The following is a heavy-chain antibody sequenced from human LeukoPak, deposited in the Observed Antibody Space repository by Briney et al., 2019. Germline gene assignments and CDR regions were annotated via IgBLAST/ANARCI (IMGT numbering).Heavy chain of an antibody. Sequence: ASVKVSCKASGYTFTSYGVSWVRQAPGQGLEWMGWISAYNGNTNYAQKLQGRVTMTTDTSTSTAYMGLRSLRSDDTAVYYCARVILGTTVTLPDYWGQGTLVTVSS. D-gene: IGHD4-17*01. J-gene: IGHJ4*02. V-gene: IGHV1-18*04. CDR2: ISAYNGNT. CDR3: ARVILGTTVTLPDY. CDR1: GYTFTSYG.